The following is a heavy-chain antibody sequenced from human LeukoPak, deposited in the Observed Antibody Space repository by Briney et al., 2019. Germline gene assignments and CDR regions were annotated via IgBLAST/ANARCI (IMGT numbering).Heavy chain of an antibody. CDR1: GDRVSSNCAA. CDR2: TYYRSKWYN. J-gene: IGHJ6*03. Sequence: SQTLSLTCAISGDRVSSNCAAWNWIMHSPSSGLEWLGRTYYRSKWYNDYAVSVKSRITINPDTSKNQFSLQLNSVTPEDTAVYYCARDYYYYMDVWGKGTTVTVSS. CDR3: ARDYYYYMDV. V-gene: IGHV6-1*01.